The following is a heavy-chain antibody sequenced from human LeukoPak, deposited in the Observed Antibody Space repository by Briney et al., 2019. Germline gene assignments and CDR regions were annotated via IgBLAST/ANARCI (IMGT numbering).Heavy chain of an antibody. CDR1: GGSFSGYY. CDR3: ARRRAYDYVWGSYRYPFDY. V-gene: IGHV4-34*01. CDR2: INHSGST. D-gene: IGHD3-16*02. Sequence: SETLSLTCAVYGGSFSGYYWSWIRQPPGKGLEWIGEINHSGSTNYNPSLKSRVTISVDTSKNQFSLKLSSVTAADTAVYYCARRRAYDYVWGSYRYPFDYWGQGTLVTVSS. J-gene: IGHJ4*02.